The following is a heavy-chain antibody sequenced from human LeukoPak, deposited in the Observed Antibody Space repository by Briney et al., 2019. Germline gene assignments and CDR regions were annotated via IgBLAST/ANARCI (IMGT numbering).Heavy chain of an antibody. CDR2: INLNSGGT. V-gene: IGHV1-2*02. J-gene: IGHJ4*02. D-gene: IGHD4-23*01. CDR3: ARDQDYGGTSDY. CDR1: GYTFTGYY. Sequence: ASVKVSCKASGYTFTGYYTHWVRQAPGQGREWMGWINLNSGGTNYAQKFQGRVTMTRDTCISTAYMELSRLRSNDPAVYYCARDQDYGGTSDYWGQGTLVTVSS.